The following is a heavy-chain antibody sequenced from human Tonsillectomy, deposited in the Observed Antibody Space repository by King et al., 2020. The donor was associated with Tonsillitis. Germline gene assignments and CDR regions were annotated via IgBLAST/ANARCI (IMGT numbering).Heavy chain of an antibody. CDR2: IGIRSTIV. V-gene: IGHV3-48*01. CDR1: GFTFSSYS. J-gene: IGHJ5*02. D-gene: IGHD5-12*01. CDR3: ARDLLGGYDHGWFDP. Sequence: VQLVESGGGLVQPGGSLRLSCAASGFTFSSYSMNWVRQAPGKGLEWVSYIGIRSTIVYYADSVKGRFTISRDNAKNSLYLQMNSLRAEDTAVYYCARDLLGGYDHGWFDPWGQGTLVTVSS.